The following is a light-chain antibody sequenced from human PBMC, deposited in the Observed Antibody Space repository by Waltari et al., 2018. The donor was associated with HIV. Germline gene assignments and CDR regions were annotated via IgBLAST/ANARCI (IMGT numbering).Light chain of an antibody. CDR3: QQRSSWPRGT. Sequence: EIVLTQSPATLSLYPGERATLSCRASQSVSRNYLSWYQNKPGQAPRLLIYDAFNRATGSPARFSGSGSGTDFTLTICSLDPEDSALYYCQQRSSWPRGTFGQGTKLEIK. V-gene: IGKV3-11*01. J-gene: IGKJ2*02. CDR1: QSVSRNY. CDR2: DAF.